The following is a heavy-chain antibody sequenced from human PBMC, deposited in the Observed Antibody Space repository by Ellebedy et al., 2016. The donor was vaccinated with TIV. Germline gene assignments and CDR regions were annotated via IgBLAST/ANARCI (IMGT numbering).Heavy chain of an antibody. D-gene: IGHD2-2*01. CDR2: IYTGGTT. V-gene: IGHV4-4*07. CDR1: GGSISRYY. Sequence: SETLSLXXTVSGGSISRYYWNWLRQAAGKGLEYIGRIYTGGTTYYNPSLKSRVTMSMDTSKNHLSLSLTSVTAADTAMYFCARFCSSATCYNAFDLWGQGTMVTVSS. CDR3: ARFCSSATCYNAFDL. J-gene: IGHJ3*01.